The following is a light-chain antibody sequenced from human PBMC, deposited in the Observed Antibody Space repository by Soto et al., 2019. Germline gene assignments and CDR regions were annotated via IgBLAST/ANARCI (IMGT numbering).Light chain of an antibody. CDR1: QSVSTSY. Sequence: EILLTQSPGTLSLSPGERATLSCRSSQSVSTSYFAWYQQKPGQAPRLLIYDTSSRATGVPDRFSGRGSGTDFTLTISRLESEDFAVYYCQQHGSSPITFGHGTRLEIK. CDR3: QQHGSSPIT. J-gene: IGKJ5*01. V-gene: IGKV3-20*01. CDR2: DTS.